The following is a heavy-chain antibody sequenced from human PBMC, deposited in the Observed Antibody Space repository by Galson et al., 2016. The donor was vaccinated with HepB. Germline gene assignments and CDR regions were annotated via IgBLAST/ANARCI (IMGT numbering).Heavy chain of an antibody. CDR2: ISNDGINK. D-gene: IGHD2-2*01. CDR3: ARDQGYCGATSCFREDAFDI. Sequence: SLRLSCAASGFTFSSYAMHWVRQAPGKGLEWVAVISNDGINKHYADSVKGRFTISRDNSMNPLSLQMNSLRVEDTAVYYCARDQGYCGATSCFREDAFDIWGQGTMVTVSS. V-gene: IGHV3-30*04. J-gene: IGHJ3*02. CDR1: GFTFSSYA.